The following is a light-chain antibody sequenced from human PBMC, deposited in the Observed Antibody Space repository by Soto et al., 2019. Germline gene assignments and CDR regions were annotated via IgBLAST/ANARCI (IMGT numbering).Light chain of an antibody. J-gene: IGLJ2*01. CDR3: QTRGTGVV. CDR2: LNSDGSH. Sequence: QPVLTQSPSASASLGASVKLTCTLSSGHSSYAIAWHQQQPEKGPRYLMKLNSDGSHSKGDGIPDRFSGSSSGAERYLTISSLQSEDEADYYCQTRGTGVVFGGGTKLPVL. V-gene: IGLV4-69*02. CDR1: SGHSSYA.